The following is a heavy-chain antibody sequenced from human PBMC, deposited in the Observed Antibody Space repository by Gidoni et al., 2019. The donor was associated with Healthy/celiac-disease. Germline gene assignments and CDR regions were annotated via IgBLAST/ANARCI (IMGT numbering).Heavy chain of an antibody. V-gene: IGHV3-23*01. CDR1: GFTFSSYA. CDR2: ISGSGGST. J-gene: IGHJ4*02. CDR3: AKDDHSYNAWDPLDY. D-gene: IGHD1-1*01. Sequence: EVQLLESGGGLVQHGGSLSLSCAASGFTFSSYAMSWVRQAPGKGLEWVSAISGSGGSTYYADSVKGRFTISRDNSKNTLYLQMNSLRAEDTAVYYCAKDDHSYNAWDPLDYWGQGTLVTVSS.